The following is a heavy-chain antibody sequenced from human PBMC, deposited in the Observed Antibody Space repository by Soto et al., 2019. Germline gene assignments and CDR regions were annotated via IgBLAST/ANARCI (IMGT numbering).Heavy chain of an antibody. CDR2: ISYDGSNK. CDR1: GFTFSSYD. Sequence: HVQLVESGGAVVQPGRSLRLSCAASGFTFSSYDMHWVRQAPGKGLEWVAVISYDGSNKYYADSVKGRFTISKDNSKNTLYLQMNSPRTEDTAVYYCATKTVAATSDYWGQGHLVTVS. V-gene: IGHV3-30*03. CDR3: ATKTVAATSDY. J-gene: IGHJ4*02. D-gene: IGHD2-15*01.